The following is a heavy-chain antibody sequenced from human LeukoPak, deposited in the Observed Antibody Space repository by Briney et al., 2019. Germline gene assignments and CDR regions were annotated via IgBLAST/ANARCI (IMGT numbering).Heavy chain of an antibody. J-gene: IGHJ6*02. CDR3: TREYQLLYYYYGMDV. CDR2: IRSKAYGGTT. CDR1: GFTFSSYW. Sequence: GGSLRLSCAASGFTFSSYWMSWVRQAPGKGLEWVGFIRSKAYGGTTEYAASVKGRFTISRDDSKSIAYLQMNSLKTEDTAVYYCTREYQLLYYYYGMDVWGQGTTVTVSS. D-gene: IGHD2-2*01. V-gene: IGHV3-49*04.